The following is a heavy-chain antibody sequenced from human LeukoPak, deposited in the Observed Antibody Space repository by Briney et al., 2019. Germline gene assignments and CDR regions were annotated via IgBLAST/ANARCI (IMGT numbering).Heavy chain of an antibody. CDR3: ATLYRYRYPYSTL. J-gene: IGHJ2*01. Sequence: GGSLRLSCAASGFTFRSYEMNWVRQAPGEGLEWVSYISRGGSAIYYADSVKGRFTISRDNAKNSLYLQMNSLRAEDTAVYYCATLYRYRYPYSTLGGRATLVTVHS. V-gene: IGHV3-48*03. CDR2: ISRGGSAI. CDR1: GFTFRSYE. D-gene: IGHD5-18*01.